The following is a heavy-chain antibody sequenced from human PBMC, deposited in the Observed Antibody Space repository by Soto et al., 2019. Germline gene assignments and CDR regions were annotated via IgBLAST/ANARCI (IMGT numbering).Heavy chain of an antibody. CDR2: ISYDGSNK. V-gene: IGHV3-30*18. CDR1: GFTFSSYG. J-gene: IGHJ6*02. CDR3: AKGLYSSSWYGDYYYYGMDV. Sequence: QVQLVESGGGVVQPGRSLRLSGAASGFTFSSYGMHWVRQAPGKGLEWVAVISYDGSNKYYADSVKGRFTISRDNSKNTLYLQMNSLRAEDTAVYYCAKGLYSSSWYGDYYYYGMDVWGQGTTVTVSS. D-gene: IGHD6-13*01.